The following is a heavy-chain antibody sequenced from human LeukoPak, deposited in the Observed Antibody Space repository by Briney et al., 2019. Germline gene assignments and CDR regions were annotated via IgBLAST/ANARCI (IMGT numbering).Heavy chain of an antibody. D-gene: IGHD1-7*01. CDR1: SGSIRSKTYY. J-gene: IGHJ4*02. CDR3: ARRYVWNYVYFDY. V-gene: IGHV4-39*01. CDR2: ISYSGST. Sequence: SETLSLTCTVSSGSIRSKTYYWDWIRQPPGKGLEWIGSISYSGSTYYNPSLKSRVTISGDTSENQFSLKLSSVTAADTAVYYCARRYVWNYVYFDYWGQGTLVTVSS.